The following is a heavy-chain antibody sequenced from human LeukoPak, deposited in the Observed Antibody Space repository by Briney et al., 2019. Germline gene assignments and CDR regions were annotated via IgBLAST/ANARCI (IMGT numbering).Heavy chain of an antibody. CDR3: AREEMATPHDAFDI. V-gene: IGHV3-11*05. CDR2: ISSISSYI. D-gene: IGHD5-24*01. J-gene: IGHJ3*02. Sequence: GRSLRLSCAPSAFSFSDYYTSWIRQAPEKGMEWVSYISSISSYINYADSVKGRFTISRDNAKNSLYLQMNSLRAEDTAAYSCAREEMATPHDAFDIWGQGTMVTVSS. CDR1: AFSFSDYY.